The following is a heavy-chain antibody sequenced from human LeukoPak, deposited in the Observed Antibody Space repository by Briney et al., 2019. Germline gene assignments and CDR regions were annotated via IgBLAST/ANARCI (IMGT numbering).Heavy chain of an antibody. CDR3: TKEGLPSGTSWSAWFDP. CDR2: IAEDGKTT. J-gene: IGHJ5*02. Sequence: PGGSLRLSCAASGFTFRLFGMHWVRQAPGKGLEWVAVIAEDGKTTYYADSVKGRFTISRDNSRNTLYLQMNSLRPEDTAVYYCTKEGLPSGTSWSAWFDPWGQGTLVTVSS. V-gene: IGHV3-30*18. D-gene: IGHD3-10*01. CDR1: GFTFRLFG.